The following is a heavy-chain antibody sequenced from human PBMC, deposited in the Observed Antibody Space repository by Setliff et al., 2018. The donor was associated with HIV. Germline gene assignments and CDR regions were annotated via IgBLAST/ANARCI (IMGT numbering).Heavy chain of an antibody. V-gene: IGHV4-4*07. J-gene: IGHJ4*02. CDR3: ARLGYVTFDFDY. D-gene: IGHD3-16*01. CDR2: IYTSGST. Sequence: SETLSLTCTVSGGSISSYYWSWIRQPPGKGLEWIGRIYTSGSTNYNPSLKSRVTMSVDTSKNQFSLKLSSVTAADTAVYFCARLGYVTFDFDYWGQGTLVTVSS. CDR1: GGSISSYY.